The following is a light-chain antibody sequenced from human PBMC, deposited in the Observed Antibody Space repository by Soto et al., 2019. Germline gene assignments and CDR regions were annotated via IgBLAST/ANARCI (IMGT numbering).Light chain of an antibody. CDR3: QHYNSYSEA. CDR1: QGISSW. J-gene: IGKJ1*01. V-gene: IGKV1-5*03. CDR2: KAS. Sequence: DIQMTQSPSSVSASVGDRVTITCRASQGISSWLAWYQKKPGKAPKLLIYKASTLKSGVPSRFSGSGSGTEFTLTISSLQPDDFATYYCQHYNSYSEAFGQGTKVDIK.